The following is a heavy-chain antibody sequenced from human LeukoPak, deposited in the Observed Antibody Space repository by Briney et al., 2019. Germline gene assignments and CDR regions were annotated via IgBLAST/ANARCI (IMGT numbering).Heavy chain of an antibody. CDR3: ARALWFGESIRSYYFDY. D-gene: IGHD3-10*01. CDR1: GFTVSSNY. CDR2: IYSGGST. V-gene: IGHV3-53*01. J-gene: IGHJ4*02. Sequence: GGSLRLSCAASGFTVSSNYMSWVRQAPGKGLEWVSVIYSGGSTYYADSVKGRFTISRDNSKNTLYLQMNSLRAEDTAVYYCARALWFGESIRSYYFDYWGQGTLVTVSS.